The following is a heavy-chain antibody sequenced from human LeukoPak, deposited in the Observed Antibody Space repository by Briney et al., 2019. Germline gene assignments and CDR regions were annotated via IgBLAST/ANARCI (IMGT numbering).Heavy chain of an antibody. J-gene: IGHJ4*02. Sequence: SETLSLTCTVSGGSISSYYWSWIRQPAGKGLEWIGRIYTSGSTNYNPSLKSRVTMSVDTSKNQFSRKLSSVTAADTAVYYCARGEGGSIDYYFDYWGQGTLVTVSS. D-gene: IGHD2-15*01. CDR3: ARGEGGSIDYYFDY. CDR2: IYTSGST. CDR1: GGSISSYY. V-gene: IGHV4-4*07.